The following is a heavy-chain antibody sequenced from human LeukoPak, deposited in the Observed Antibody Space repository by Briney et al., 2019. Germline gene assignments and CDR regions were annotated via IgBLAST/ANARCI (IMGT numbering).Heavy chain of an antibody. J-gene: IGHJ3*02. CDR2: MYYSGST. Sequence: PSETLSLTCTVSGGSISSYYWSWIRQPLGKGLEWIGYMYYSGSTYYNPSLKSRVTISVDTSKNQFSLKLSSVTAADTAVYYCARLTEDYDILTGYYKHAFDIWGQGTMVTVSS. CDR1: GGSISSYY. V-gene: IGHV4-59*08. D-gene: IGHD3-9*01. CDR3: ARLTEDYDILTGYYKHAFDI.